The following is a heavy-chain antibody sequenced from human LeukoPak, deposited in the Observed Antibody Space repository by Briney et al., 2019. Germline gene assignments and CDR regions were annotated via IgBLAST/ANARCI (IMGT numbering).Heavy chain of an antibody. CDR3: ARGFGVVINYYGMDV. CDR2: INHSGST. CDR1: GGSFSGYY. D-gene: IGHD3-3*01. Sequence: SETLSLTCAVYGGSFSGYYWCWIRQPPGKGLEWIGEINHSGSTNYNPSLKSRVTISVDTSKNQFSLKLSSVTAADTAVYYCARGFGVVINYYGMDVWGQGTTVTVSS. J-gene: IGHJ6*02. V-gene: IGHV4-34*01.